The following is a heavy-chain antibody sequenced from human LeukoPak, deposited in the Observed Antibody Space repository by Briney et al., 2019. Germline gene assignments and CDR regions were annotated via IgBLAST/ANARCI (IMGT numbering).Heavy chain of an antibody. CDR3: ARLLHWNSANY. D-gene: IGHD1-7*01. CDR1: GFTVSSNY. V-gene: IGHV3-66*02. J-gene: IGHJ4*02. Sequence: PGGSLRLSCAASGFTVSSNYMSWVRQAPGKGLEWVSVLYSAGTAYYADSVKGRFIISRDNSKNTLYLQMNSLRAEDTAVYYCARLLHWNSANYWGQGTLVTVSS. CDR2: LYSAGTA.